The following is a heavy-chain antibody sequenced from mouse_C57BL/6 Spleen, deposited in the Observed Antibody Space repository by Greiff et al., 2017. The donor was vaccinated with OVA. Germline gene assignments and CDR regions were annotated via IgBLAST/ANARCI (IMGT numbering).Heavy chain of an antibody. J-gene: IGHJ3*01. D-gene: IGHD2-1*01. Sequence: VQLVESGAELVRPGTSVKVSCKASGYAFTNYLIEWVKQRPGQGLEWIGVINPGSGGTNYNEKFKGKATLTADKSSSTAYMQLSSLTSEDSAVYFGAVTSWFAYWGQGTLVTVSA. CDR1: GYAFTNYL. CDR2: INPGSGGT. V-gene: IGHV1-54*01. CDR3: AVTSWFAY.